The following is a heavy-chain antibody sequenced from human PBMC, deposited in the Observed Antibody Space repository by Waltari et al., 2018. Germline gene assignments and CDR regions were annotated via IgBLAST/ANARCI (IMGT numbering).Heavy chain of an antibody. D-gene: IGHD1-26*01. Sequence: EVPLVESGGGLFQPGGSRRRSCVPSGFTLHTFWMRWVRQAPGKGLEWVTDIKQDGSDTYYADSVKGRFTVSRDNAKNSLYLQMNSLRVEDTAVYYCARDWEGDRPNFDYWGQGTLVTVSS. CDR3: ARDWEGDRPNFDY. V-gene: IGHV3-7*04. CDR2: IKQDGSDT. CDR1: GFTLHTFW. J-gene: IGHJ4*02.